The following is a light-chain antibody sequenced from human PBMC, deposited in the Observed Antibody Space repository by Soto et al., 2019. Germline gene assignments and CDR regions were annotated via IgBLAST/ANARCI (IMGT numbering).Light chain of an antibody. CDR3: QQSNNWPYT. Sequence: EILMTQSPATLSVSPGERATLSCRASQSVSHNLAWYQQKPGQAPRLLFYGASTRATGIPARFSGSGSGTDFTLTISSLQSEDFAVYYCQQSNNWPYTFGHGTKLDIK. J-gene: IGKJ2*01. CDR2: GAS. V-gene: IGKV3-15*01. CDR1: QSVSHN.